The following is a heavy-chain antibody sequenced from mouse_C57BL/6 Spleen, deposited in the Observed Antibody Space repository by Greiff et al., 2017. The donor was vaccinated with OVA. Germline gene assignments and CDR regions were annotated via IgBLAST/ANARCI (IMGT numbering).Heavy chain of an antibody. CDR2: IYPGDGDT. V-gene: IGHV1-82*01. J-gene: IGHJ2*01. CDR3: ARYYSASSYGY. D-gene: IGHD1-1*01. Sequence: VQLQQSGPELVKPGASVKISCKASGYAFSSSWMNWVKQRPGKGLEWIGRIYPGDGDTNYNGKFKGKATLTADKSSSTAYMQLSSLTSEDTAVSFCARYYSASSYGYWGQGTTLTVST. CDR1: GYAFSSSW.